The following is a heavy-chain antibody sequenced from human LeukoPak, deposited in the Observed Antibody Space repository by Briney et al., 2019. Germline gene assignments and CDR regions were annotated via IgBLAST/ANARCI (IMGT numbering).Heavy chain of an antibody. D-gene: IGHD3-10*01. CDR2: ISAYNGNT. Sequence: ASVKVSCKASGYTFTSYVISCARQAPGQGLEWMGWISAYNGNTNYAQKFQGRVTMTRDTSISTAYMELSRLRSDDTAVYYCASGSFSGSYREWGQGTLVTVSS. J-gene: IGHJ4*02. V-gene: IGHV1-18*01. CDR1: GYTFTSYV. CDR3: ASGSFSGSYRE.